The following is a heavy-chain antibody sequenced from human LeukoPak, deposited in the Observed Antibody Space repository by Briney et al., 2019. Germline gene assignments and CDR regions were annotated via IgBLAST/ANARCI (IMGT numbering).Heavy chain of an antibody. Sequence: PSETLSLTCTVSGGSISSYYWSWIRQPAGKGLEWIGRIYTSGSINYNPSLKSRVTMSVDTSKNQFSLKLSSVTAADTAVYYCARDSADPNYYYYYYMDVWGKGTTVTVSS. CDR1: GGSISSYY. CDR2: IYTSGSI. D-gene: IGHD3-10*01. V-gene: IGHV4-4*07. CDR3: ARDSADPNYYYYYYMDV. J-gene: IGHJ6*03.